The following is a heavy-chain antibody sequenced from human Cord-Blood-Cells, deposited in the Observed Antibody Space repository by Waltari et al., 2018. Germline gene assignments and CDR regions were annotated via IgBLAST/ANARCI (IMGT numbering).Heavy chain of an antibody. D-gene: IGHD6-6*01. J-gene: IGHJ6*02. CDR2: MNPNSGNT. CDR1: GYTFTSYD. V-gene: IGHV1-8*02. Sequence: QVHLVQSGAEVKKPGASVKVSCKASGYTFTSYDINRERQATGQGLEWMGLMNPNSGNTGDAQKFQGRVTWTRNTSINTAYMEVRSLRSEDTAVYYCAGEYSSSSRGYYYGMDVWGQGTTVTVSS. CDR3: AGEYSSSSRGYYYGMDV.